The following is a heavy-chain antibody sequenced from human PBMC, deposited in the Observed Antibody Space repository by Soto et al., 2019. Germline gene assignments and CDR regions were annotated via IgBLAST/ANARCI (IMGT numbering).Heavy chain of an antibody. J-gene: IGHJ6*02. CDR3: ARETEIPAVISSFYYYYGMDV. D-gene: IGHD2-2*02. CDR1: GFTFDDYG. Sequence: EVQLVESGGGVVRPGGSLRLSCAASGFTFDDYGMSWVRQAQGKGLEWVSGINWNGGSTGYADSVKGRFTISRDNAKNSLYLQMNSLRAEDTALYYCARETEIPAVISSFYYYYGMDVWGQGTTVTVSS. V-gene: IGHV3-20*04. CDR2: INWNGGST.